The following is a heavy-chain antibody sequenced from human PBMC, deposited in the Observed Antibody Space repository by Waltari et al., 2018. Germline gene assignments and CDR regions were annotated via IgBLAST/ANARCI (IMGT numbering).Heavy chain of an antibody. CDR2: IYYSGST. V-gene: IGHV4-39*01. D-gene: IGHD1-1*01. CDR1: GGSISSSSYY. CDR3: ARGRPGAEDY. J-gene: IGHJ4*02. Sequence: QLQLHEPGPGLVKPSETLSLTCTVSGGSISSSSYYWGWIRQPPGKGLEGIGSIYYSGSTYYNPSLKSRVTISVDTSKNQFSLKLSSVTAADTAVYYCARGRPGAEDYWGQGTLVTVSS.